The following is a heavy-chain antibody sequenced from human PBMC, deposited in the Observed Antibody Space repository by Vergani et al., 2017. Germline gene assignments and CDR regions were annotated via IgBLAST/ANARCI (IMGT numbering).Heavy chain of an antibody. Sequence: QLQLQESGPGLVKPSETLSLTCTVSGGSISSSSYYWGWIRQPPGKGLEWIGSIYYSGSTYYNPSLKSRVTISVDTSKNQFSLKLSSVTAADTAVYYCARQKGDSYAPLSWAFDIWGQGTMVTVSS. CDR3: ARQKGDSYAPLSWAFDI. CDR2: IYYSGST. V-gene: IGHV4-39*01. D-gene: IGHD3-22*01. CDR1: GGSISSSSYY. J-gene: IGHJ3*02.